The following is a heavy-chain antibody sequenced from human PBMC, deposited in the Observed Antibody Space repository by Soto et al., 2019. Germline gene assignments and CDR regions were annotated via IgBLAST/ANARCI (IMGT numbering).Heavy chain of an antibody. CDR2: IYWDDDK. CDR1: GFSLTTSGVG. CDR3: AHRVLRTVFGLVTTTAIYFDF. D-gene: IGHD3-3*01. J-gene: IGHJ4*02. V-gene: IGHV2-5*02. Sequence: QIILNESGPTPVKPRQTLTLTCTFSGFSLTTSGVGVGWIRQSPGKAPEWLALIYWDDDKRYSPALKSRLTITKDSSKNQVVLTMADLDPADTATYYCAHRVLRTVFGLVTTTAIYFDFWGQGTLVAVSS.